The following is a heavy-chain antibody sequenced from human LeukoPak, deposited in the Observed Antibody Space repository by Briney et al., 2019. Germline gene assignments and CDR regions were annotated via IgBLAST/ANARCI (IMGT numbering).Heavy chain of an antibody. J-gene: IGHJ4*02. D-gene: IGHD3-10*01. CDR2: INPSGGST. V-gene: IGHV1-46*01. CDR1: GYTFTSYY. CDR3: AREVEGSGSYYIAYYFDY. Sequence: ASVKVSCKASGYTFTSYYMHWVRQAPGQGLEWMGIINPSGGSTSYAQKFQGRVTMTRDTSTSTVYMELSSLRSDDTAVYYCAREVEGSGSYYIAYYFDYWGQGTLVTVSS.